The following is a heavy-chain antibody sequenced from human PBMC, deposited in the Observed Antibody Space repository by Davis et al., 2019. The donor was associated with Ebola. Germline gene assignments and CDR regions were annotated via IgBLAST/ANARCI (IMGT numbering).Heavy chain of an antibody. J-gene: IGHJ4*02. CDR2: IDPSDSYT. CDR3: ARPAARYYYDSSGYFGY. Sequence: GGSLTLSCKGSGYSFTSYWISWVRQLPGKGLEWMGRIDPSDSYTNYSPSFQGHVTISADKSISTAYLQWSSLKASDTAMYYCARPAARYYYDSSGYFGYWGQGTLVTVSS. CDR1: GYSFTSYW. V-gene: IGHV5-10-1*01. D-gene: IGHD3-22*01.